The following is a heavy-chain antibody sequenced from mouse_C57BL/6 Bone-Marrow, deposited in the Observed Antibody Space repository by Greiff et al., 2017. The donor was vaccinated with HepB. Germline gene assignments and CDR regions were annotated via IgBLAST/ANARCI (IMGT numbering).Heavy chain of an antibody. CDR2: ISSGSSTI. CDR1: GFTFSDYG. J-gene: IGHJ1*03. V-gene: IGHV5-17*01. CDR3: ARGGITTYFDV. Sequence: EVQLVESGGGLVKPGGSLKLSCAASGFTFSDYGMHWVRQAPEKGLEWVAYISSGSSTIYYADTVKGRFTISRDNAKNTLFLQMTSLRSEDTAMYYCARGGITTYFDVWGTGTTVTVSS. D-gene: IGHD2-4*01.